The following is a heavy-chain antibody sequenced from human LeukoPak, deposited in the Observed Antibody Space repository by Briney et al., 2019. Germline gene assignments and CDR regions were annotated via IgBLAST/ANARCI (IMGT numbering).Heavy chain of an antibody. CDR1: GFTFSSYA. CDR3: AKVAGSGSYFPNAFDY. CDR2: ISGSGGST. V-gene: IGHV3-23*01. J-gene: IGHJ4*02. D-gene: IGHD3-10*01. Sequence: GGSLRLSCAASGFTFSSYAMSWVRQAPGKGLEWVSAISGSGGSTYYADSVKGRFTISRDNSKNTLYLQMNSLRAEDTAVYYCAKVAGSGSYFPNAFDYWGQGTLVTVSS.